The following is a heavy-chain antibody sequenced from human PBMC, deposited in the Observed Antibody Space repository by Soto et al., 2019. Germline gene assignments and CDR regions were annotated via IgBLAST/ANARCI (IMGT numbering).Heavy chain of an antibody. D-gene: IGHD6-13*01. CDR1: GGSICSDDYY. Sequence: SETLSLTCTVSGGSICSDDYYWGWIRQPPGKGQEWIGIIYYSGITYYNPYLKRRVTISVDTSKNQFSLKLSSVTAADTAVYYCARGGSHDYYYYYMDVWGKGTTVTVSS. V-gene: IGHV4-39*07. CDR3: ARGGSHDYYYYYMDV. J-gene: IGHJ6*03. CDR2: IYYSGIT.